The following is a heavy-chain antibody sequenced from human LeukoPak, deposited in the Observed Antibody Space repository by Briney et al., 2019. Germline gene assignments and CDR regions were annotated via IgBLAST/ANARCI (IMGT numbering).Heavy chain of an antibody. J-gene: IGHJ6*04. Sequence: GGPLRLSCAASGFSVSSNYMSWVRQAPGKGLEWVSVIYTGGGTYYADSVKGRFSISRDNSKNMLYLQMNRLRAEDTAVYHCARVRGDYSYGMDVWGKGTTVTVSS. D-gene: IGHD3-10*01. V-gene: IGHV3-53*01. CDR2: IYTGGGT. CDR1: GFSVSSNY. CDR3: ARVRGDYSYGMDV.